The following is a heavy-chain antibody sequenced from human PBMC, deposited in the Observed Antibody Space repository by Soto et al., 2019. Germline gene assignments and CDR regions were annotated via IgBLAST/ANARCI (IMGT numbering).Heavy chain of an antibody. J-gene: IGHJ4*02. Sequence: EVQLVESGGGLVQPGGSLRLSCAASGFTFSDHYMDWVRQAPGKGLEWIGRNRDKANTYTTEYAASVRGRFTVSRDDSKNSLFLQMNSLKIEDTAVYYCVGTPTRGSGTYHFHFWGQGTLVTVSS. D-gene: IGHD3-10*01. V-gene: IGHV3-72*01. CDR3: VGTPTRGSGTYHFHF. CDR2: NRDKANTYTT. CDR1: GFTFSDHY.